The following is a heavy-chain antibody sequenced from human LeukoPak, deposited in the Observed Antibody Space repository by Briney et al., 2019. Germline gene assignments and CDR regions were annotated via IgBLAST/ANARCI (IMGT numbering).Heavy chain of an antibody. D-gene: IGHD1-14*01. CDR3: AKEPDDKEYYFDY. V-gene: IGHV3-30*18. CDR1: GFTFSSYG. J-gene: IGHJ4*02. Sequence: GGSLRLSCAASGFTFSSYGMHWARQAPGKGLEWVAVISYDGSNKYYADSVKGRFTISRDNSKNTLYLQMNSLRAEDTAVYYCAKEPDDKEYYFDYWGQGTLVTVSS. CDR2: ISYDGSNK.